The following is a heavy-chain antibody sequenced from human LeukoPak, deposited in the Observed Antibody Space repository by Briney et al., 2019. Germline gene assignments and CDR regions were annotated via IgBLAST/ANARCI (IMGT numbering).Heavy chain of an antibody. V-gene: IGHV3-7*01. Sequence: AGGSLRLSCAASGFTFSSYWMSWVRQAPGKGLEWVANINQDGSEKLYVDSVKGRFTISRDNARNSLYVQMNSLRAEDTAVYYCARDVSSISGNIRHDVFDIWGQGTVVTVSS. CDR2: INQDGSEK. D-gene: IGHD2-15*01. CDR1: GFTFSSYW. CDR3: ARDVSSISGNIRHDVFDI. J-gene: IGHJ3*02.